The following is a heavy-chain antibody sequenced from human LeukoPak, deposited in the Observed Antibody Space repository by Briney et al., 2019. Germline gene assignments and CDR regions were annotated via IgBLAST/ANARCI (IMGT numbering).Heavy chain of an antibody. CDR3: ARSYGSGSSAGY. Sequence: SETLSLTCTVSCGSISSSNYYWGWIRQPPGKGLEWIGSIYYSGGTYYNPSLKSRVTISVDTSKNQFSLKVSSVTAADTAVYYCARSYGSGSSAGYWGQGTLVTVSS. D-gene: IGHD3-10*01. CDR2: IYYSGGT. CDR1: CGSISSSNYY. V-gene: IGHV4-39*01. J-gene: IGHJ4*02.